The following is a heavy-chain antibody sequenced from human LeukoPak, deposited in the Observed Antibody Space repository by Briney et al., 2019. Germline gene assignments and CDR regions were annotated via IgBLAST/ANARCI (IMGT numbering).Heavy chain of an antibody. V-gene: IGHV1-2*02. Sequence: ASVKVSCKASGYTFIGYSIYWVRQAPGQGLEWMGWINPNSGGTNYAQKFQGRVTMTRDTSISTAYMELSRLRSDDTAVYYCVRDLRYGGVIWYFDYWGQGTLVTVSS. D-gene: IGHD4-23*01. CDR2: INPNSGGT. CDR3: VRDLRYGGVIWYFDY. CDR1: GYTFIGYS. J-gene: IGHJ4*02.